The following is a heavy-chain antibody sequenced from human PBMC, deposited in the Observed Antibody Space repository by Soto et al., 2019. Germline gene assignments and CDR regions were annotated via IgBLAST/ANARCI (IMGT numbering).Heavy chain of an antibody. CDR1: GGSISSYY. CDR2: IYYSGST. Sequence: SETLSLTCTVSGGSISSYYWSWIRQPPGKGLEWIGYIYYSGSTNYNPSLKSRVTISVDTSKNQFSLKLSSVTAADTAVYYCARDSMSTFGGVIAEYSWFDPWGQGTLVTVSS. CDR3: ARDSMSTFGGVIAEYSWFDP. D-gene: IGHD3-16*02. J-gene: IGHJ5*02. V-gene: IGHV4-59*01.